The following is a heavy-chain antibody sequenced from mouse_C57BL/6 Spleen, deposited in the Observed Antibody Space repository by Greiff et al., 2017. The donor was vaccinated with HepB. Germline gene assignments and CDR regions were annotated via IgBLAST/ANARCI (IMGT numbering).Heavy chain of an antibody. Sequence: DVQLQESGPGMVKPSQSLSLTCTVTGYSITSGYDWHWIRHFPGNKLEWMGYISYSGSTNYNPSLKSRISITHDTTKNHFFLKLNSVTTEDTATYYCARTSNLYGYFDGWGTGTTVTVSS. CDR1: GYSITSGYD. V-gene: IGHV3-1*01. D-gene: IGHD2-5*01. J-gene: IGHJ1*03. CDR2: ISYSGST. CDR3: ARTSNLYGYFDG.